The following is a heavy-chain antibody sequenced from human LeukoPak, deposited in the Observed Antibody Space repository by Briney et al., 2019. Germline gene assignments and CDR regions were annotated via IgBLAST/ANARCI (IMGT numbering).Heavy chain of an antibody. CDR3: ARDRLYYDILTGYPTDY. J-gene: IGHJ4*02. CDR1: GYTFTSYG. V-gene: IGHV1-18*01. Sequence: GASVKVSCKASGYTFTSYGISWVRQAPGQGLEWMGWISAYNGNTNYAQKLQGRVTTTTDTSTSTAYMELRSLRSDDTAVYYCARDRLYYDILTGYPTDYWGQGTLVTVSS. D-gene: IGHD3-9*01. CDR2: ISAYNGNT.